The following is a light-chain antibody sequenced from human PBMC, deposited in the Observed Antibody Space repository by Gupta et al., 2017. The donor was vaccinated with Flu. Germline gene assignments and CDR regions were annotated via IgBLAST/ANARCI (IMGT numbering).Light chain of an antibody. Sequence: PDSLSVSAGERATISCRASQSVSSSLDWYQQKPGKAPKLLIYDATNRATGIPARFSGSGSGTDFSLSISSLQPEDFAIYYCQQSNNRPRTFGQGTKLEIK. CDR3: QQSNNRPRT. J-gene: IGKJ2*01. V-gene: IGKV3-11*01. CDR1: QSVSSS. CDR2: DAT.